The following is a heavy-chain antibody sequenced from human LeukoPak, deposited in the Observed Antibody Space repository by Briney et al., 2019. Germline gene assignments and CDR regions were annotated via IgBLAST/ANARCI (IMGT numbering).Heavy chain of an antibody. CDR3: ARDTRVQLPEGPDYYYGMDV. CDR1: GGSISSYY. D-gene: IGHD1-1*01. CDR2: IYYSGST. V-gene: IGHV4-59*01. J-gene: IGHJ6*04. Sequence: SETLSLTCTVSGGSISSYYWSWIRQPPGKGLEWIGYIYYSGSTNYNPSLKSRVTISVDTSKNQFSLKLSSVTAADTAVYYCARDTRVQLPEGPDYYYGMDVWGKGTTVTVSS.